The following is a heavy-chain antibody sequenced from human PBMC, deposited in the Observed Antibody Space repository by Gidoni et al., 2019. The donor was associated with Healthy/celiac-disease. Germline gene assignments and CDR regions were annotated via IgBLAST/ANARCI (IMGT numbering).Heavy chain of an antibody. J-gene: IGHJ6*02. CDR2: IIPIFGTA. CDR3: ASAVAGYYYYGMDV. Sequence: QVQLVQSGAEVKKPGSSVKVYCKASGGTFSSYAISWVRQAPGQGLGWMGGIIPIFGTANYAQKFPGRVTITADKSTSTAYMELSSLRSEDTAVYYCASAVAGYYYYGMDVWGQVTTVTVSS. D-gene: IGHD6-19*01. CDR1: GGTFSSYA. V-gene: IGHV1-69*06.